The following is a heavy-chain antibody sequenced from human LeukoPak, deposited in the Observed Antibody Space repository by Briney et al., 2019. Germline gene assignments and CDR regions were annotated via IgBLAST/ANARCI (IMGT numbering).Heavy chain of an antibody. CDR3: ARTIVVVPANGMDV. J-gene: IGHJ6*02. V-gene: IGHV4-4*07. D-gene: IGHD2-2*01. CDR2: VYNTGKI. Sequence: PSETLSLTCTVSGGSINTSYWSWIRLPAGKGLEWIGRVYNTGKIDYNPSLRSRVTMSADTSKRQISLRLSSVTAADTAVYYCARTIVVVPANGMDVWGQGTTVTVSS. CDR1: GGSINTSY.